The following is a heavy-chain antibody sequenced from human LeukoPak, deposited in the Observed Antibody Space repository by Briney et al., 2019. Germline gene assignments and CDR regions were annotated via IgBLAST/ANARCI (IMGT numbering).Heavy chain of an antibody. V-gene: IGHV1-69*13. D-gene: IGHD1-1*01. CDR3: ARSYPERRFYFDY. Sequence: ASVKVSCKASGYTFTSYGISWVRQAPGQGLEWMGGIIPIFGTANYAQKFQGRVTITADESTSTAYMELSSLRSEDTAVYYCARSYPERRFYFDYWGQGTLVTVSS. J-gene: IGHJ4*02. CDR1: GYTFTSYG. CDR2: IIPIFGTA.